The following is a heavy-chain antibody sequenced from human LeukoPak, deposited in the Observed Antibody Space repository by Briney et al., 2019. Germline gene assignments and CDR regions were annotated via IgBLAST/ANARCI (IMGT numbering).Heavy chain of an antibody. J-gene: IGHJ4*02. D-gene: IGHD4-23*01. CDR2: INSDGSTT. CDR1: GFTLSDYC. V-gene: IGHV3-74*01. CDR3: AKRADYGGNSYDY. Sequence: SGGSLRLSCAASGFTLSDYCIHWVRQAPGKGLVWVSRINSDGSTTSYADSVKGRFTISRDNAKNTLYLQMNSLRAEDTAVYYCAKRADYGGNSYDYWGQGTLVTVSS.